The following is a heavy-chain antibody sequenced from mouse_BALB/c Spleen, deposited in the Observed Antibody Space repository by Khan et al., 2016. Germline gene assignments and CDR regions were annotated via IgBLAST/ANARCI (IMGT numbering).Heavy chain of an antibody. J-gene: IGHJ2*01. CDR1: GYTFSDYE. Sequence: QMQLEESGAELVRPGASVTLSCKASGYTFSDYEMHWVKQTPVHGLEWIGAVDPETGGTAYNQKFKGQATLTAGRSSSTAHLELRSLTSEDSAVYYCTRKGIFYGNYDFDYRGQGTTLTVSS. D-gene: IGHD2-1*01. CDR3: TRKGIFYGNYDFDY. V-gene: IGHV1-15*01. CDR2: VDPETGGT.